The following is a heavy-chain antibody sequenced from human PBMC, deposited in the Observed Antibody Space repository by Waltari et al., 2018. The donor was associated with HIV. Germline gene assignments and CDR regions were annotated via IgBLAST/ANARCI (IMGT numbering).Heavy chain of an antibody. V-gene: IGHV3-49*03. Sequence: VQLVESGGGLVQPGRFLRPSCTPSDSTFGDYAMSWLRQAQGKGLEWVSFIRSKAYGGTTEYAASVKGRFTISRDDSKSIAYLQMNSLKTEDTAVYYCLPDYDILTGYLAFDYWGQGTLVTVSS. CDR3: LPDYDILTGYLAFDY. J-gene: IGHJ4*02. D-gene: IGHD3-9*01. CDR2: IRSKAYGGTT. CDR1: DSTFGDYA.